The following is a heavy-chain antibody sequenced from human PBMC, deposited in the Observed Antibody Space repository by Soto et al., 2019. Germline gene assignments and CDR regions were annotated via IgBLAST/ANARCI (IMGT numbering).Heavy chain of an antibody. J-gene: IGHJ4*02. D-gene: IGHD1-26*01. Sequence: ASVKVSCKASGYTFTGYYMHWVRQAPGQGLEWMGWINPNSGGTNYAQKFQGRVTMTRDTSISTAYMELSRLRSDDTAVYYCARDWTPVGIVGATTLFDYWGQGTLVTVSS. CDR1: GYTFTGYY. V-gene: IGHV1-2*02. CDR2: INPNSGGT. CDR3: ARDWTPVGIVGATTLFDY.